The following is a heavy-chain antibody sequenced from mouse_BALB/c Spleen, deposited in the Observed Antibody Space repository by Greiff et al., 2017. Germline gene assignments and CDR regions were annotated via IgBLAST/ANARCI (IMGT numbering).Heavy chain of an antibody. V-gene: IGHV14-3*02. D-gene: IGHD1-2*01. Sequence: EVKLVESGAELVKPGASVKLSCTASGFNIKDTYMHWVKQRPEQGLEWIGRIDPANGNTKYDPKFQGKATITADTSSNTAYLQLSSLTSEDTAVYYCARVLRLRAMDYWGQGTSVTVSS. J-gene: IGHJ4*01. CDR3: ARVLRLRAMDY. CDR2: IDPANGNT. CDR1: GFNIKDTY.